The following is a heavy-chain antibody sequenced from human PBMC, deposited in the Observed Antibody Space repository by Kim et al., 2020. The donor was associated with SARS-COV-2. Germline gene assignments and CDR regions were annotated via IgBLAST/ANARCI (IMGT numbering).Heavy chain of an antibody. CDR1: GFTFSSYS. J-gene: IGHJ4*02. CDR3: AIGSAAEGWDYFDY. Sequence: GGSLRLSCAASGFTFSSYSMNWVRQAPGKGLEWVSSISSSSSYIYYADSVKGRFTISRDNAKNSLYLQMNSLRAEDTAVYYCAIGSAAEGWDYFDYWGQGTLVTVSS. D-gene: IGHD1-26*01. CDR2: ISSSSSYI. V-gene: IGHV3-21*01.